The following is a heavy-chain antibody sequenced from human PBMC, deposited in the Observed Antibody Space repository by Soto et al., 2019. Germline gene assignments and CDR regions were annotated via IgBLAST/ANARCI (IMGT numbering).Heavy chain of an antibody. CDR2: IWYDGSNK. Sequence: QVQLVESGGGVVQPGRSLRLSCAASGFTFSTYAMHWVRQAPGKGLEWVAVIWYDGSNKNYANSVKGRFTISRDNSKDTLYVQMNSLRAEDTAVYYCARERDGLDVWGQGTTVTVSS. CDR3: ARERDGLDV. V-gene: IGHV3-33*01. J-gene: IGHJ6*02. CDR1: GFTFSTYA.